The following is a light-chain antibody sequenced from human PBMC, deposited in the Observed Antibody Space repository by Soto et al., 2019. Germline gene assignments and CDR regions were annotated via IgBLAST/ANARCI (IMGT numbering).Light chain of an antibody. CDR3: QQYNSFWT. CDR2: DAS. J-gene: IGKJ1*01. V-gene: IGKV1-5*01. CDR1: QSISSW. Sequence: DIQMTQSPSTLSASVGDRVTITCRASQSISSWLAWYQQKPGKAPKLLIYDASYLERGVPSSFSGSVSGTDFFLTISSLQPDDLATYYCQQYNSFWTVGQGTKVDIK.